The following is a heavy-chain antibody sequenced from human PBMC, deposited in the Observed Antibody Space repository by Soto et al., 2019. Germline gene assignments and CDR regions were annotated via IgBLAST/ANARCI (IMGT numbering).Heavy chain of an antibody. J-gene: IGHJ4*02. CDR3: ARAPYSGSYYRELRDY. D-gene: IGHD1-26*01. V-gene: IGHV1-69*13. Sequence: SVKVSCKAGGGTFSSYAISWVRQAPGQGLEWMGGIIPIFGTANYAQKFQGRVTITADESTSTAYMELSSLRSEDTAVYYCARAPYSGSYYRELRDYSGQRTLVPGSS. CDR2: IIPIFGTA. CDR1: GGTFSSYA.